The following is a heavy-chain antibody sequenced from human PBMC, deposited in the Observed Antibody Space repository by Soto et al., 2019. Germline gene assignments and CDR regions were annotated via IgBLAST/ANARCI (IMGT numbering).Heavy chain of an antibody. CDR2: IKSDGSST. CDR3: VREVEDYYFDL. V-gene: IGHV3-74*01. CDR1: GFTFSNYW. J-gene: IGHJ2*01. Sequence: EVPLVESGGGLVQRGGSLRLSCAVSGFTFSNYWMHWVRQVPGQGLMWVSSIKSDGSSTTYADSVKGRFTISRDNAKNTLYLQMNRLRAEDTAVFYCVREVEDYYFDLWGRGTLVTVSS. D-gene: IGHD4-17*01.